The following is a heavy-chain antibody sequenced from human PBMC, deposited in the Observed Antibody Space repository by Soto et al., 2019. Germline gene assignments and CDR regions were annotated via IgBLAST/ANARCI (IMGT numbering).Heavy chain of an antibody. V-gene: IGHV1-2*02. D-gene: IGHD3-22*01. CDR3: AREDSGVMIVIGLDY. J-gene: IGHJ4*02. CDR1: GYTFTGYY. CDR2: INPNSGGT. Sequence: ASVKVSCKASGYTFTGYYMHWVRQAPGQGLEWMGWINPNSGGTNYAQKFQGRVTMTRDTSISTAYMELSRLRSDDTAVYYCAREDSGVMIVIGLDYWGQGTLVTVSS.